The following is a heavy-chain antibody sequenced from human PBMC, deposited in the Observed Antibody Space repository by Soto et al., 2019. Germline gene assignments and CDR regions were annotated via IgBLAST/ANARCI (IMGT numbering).Heavy chain of an antibody. Sequence: GESLKISCKGSGYSFNNWWIAWVRQMPGKGLEYMGIFYPSYSQTRYSPSFQDQVTISADKSISTAYLQWSSLKAPDMAIYYCARHGFSGDYASNWFDPWGQGTLVTVSS. CDR2: FYPSYSQT. CDR1: GYSFNNWW. J-gene: IGHJ5*02. CDR3: ARHGFSGDYASNWFDP. V-gene: IGHV5-51*01. D-gene: IGHD4-17*01.